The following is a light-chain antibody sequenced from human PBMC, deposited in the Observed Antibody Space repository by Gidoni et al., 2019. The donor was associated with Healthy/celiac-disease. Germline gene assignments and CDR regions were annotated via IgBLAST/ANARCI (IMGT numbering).Light chain of an antibody. CDR3: QQSYNTTRT. CDR2: GAS. CDR1: QSISSY. V-gene: IGKV1-39*01. J-gene: IGKJ1*01. Sequence: KRMTKAPSSLSPSVGDRVTITCRASQSISSYLNWYQQKPGKAPKLLIYGASSLQSGVPSRFSGNGTGTDFTLPISSMQHEDVAAYYCQQSYNTTRTFGPGTKVEIK.